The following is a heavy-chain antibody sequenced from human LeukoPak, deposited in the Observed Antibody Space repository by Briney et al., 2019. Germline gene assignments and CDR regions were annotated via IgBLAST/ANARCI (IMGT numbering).Heavy chain of an antibody. CDR3: ARGRYDFWSGYYTPYYYYGMGV. Sequence: SETLSLTCTVSDASIRSGDYYWSWIRQPPGKGLEWIGYIYYSGSTNYNPSLKSRVTISVDTSKNQFSLKLSSVTAADTAVYYCARGRYDFWSGYYTPYYYYGMGVWGQGTTVTVSS. CDR2: IYYSGST. V-gene: IGHV4-61*08. J-gene: IGHJ6*02. D-gene: IGHD3-3*01. CDR1: DASIRSGDYY.